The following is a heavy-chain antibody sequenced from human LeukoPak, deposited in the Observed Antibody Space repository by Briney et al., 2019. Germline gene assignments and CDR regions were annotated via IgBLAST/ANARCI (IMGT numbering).Heavy chain of an antibody. CDR1: GGTFSSYA. J-gene: IGHJ5*02. CDR3: ARDTQGGYYDSSGYYESGFDP. V-gene: IGHV1-69*13. D-gene: IGHD3-22*01. Sequence: SVKVSCKASGGTFSSYAVSWVRQAPGQGLEWMGGIIPIFGTANYAQKFQGRVTITADESTSTAYMELSSLRSEDTAVYYCARDTQGGYYDSSGYYESGFDPWGQGTLVTVSS. CDR2: IIPIFGTA.